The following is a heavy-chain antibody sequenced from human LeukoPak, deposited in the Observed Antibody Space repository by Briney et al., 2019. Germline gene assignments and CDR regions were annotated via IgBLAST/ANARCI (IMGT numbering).Heavy chain of an antibody. CDR2: INPSGGST. CDR3: ARAGWLQPFDY. J-gene: IGHJ4*02. CDR1: GYTFTSYY. D-gene: IGHD5-24*01. V-gene: IGHV1-46*01. Sequence: ASVKVSCKASGYTFTSYYMHWVRQAPGQGLEWMGIINPSGGSTSYAQKFQGRVTMTRDMPTSTVYMELSSLRSEDTAVYYCARAGWLQPFDYWGQGTLVTVSS.